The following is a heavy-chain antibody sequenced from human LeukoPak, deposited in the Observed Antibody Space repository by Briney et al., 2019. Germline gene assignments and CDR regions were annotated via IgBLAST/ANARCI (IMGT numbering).Heavy chain of an antibody. J-gene: IGHJ4*02. CDR2: ISYDGSNK. Sequence: GRSLRLSCAASGFTFSSYGMHWVRQAPGKGLEWVAVISYDGSNKYYADSVKGRFTISGDNSKNTLYLQMNSLRAEDTAVYYCAKGQYSSGWYWFDYWGQGTLVTVSS. D-gene: IGHD6-19*01. V-gene: IGHV3-30*18. CDR1: GFTFSSYG. CDR3: AKGQYSSGWYWFDY.